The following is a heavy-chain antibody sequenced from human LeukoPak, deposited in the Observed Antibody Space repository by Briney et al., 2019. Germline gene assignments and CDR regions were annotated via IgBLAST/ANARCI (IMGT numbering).Heavy chain of an antibody. V-gene: IGHV4-39*07. CDR2: IYYSGTT. J-gene: IGHJ6*03. D-gene: IGHD3-22*01. Sequence: SETLSLTCSVSGGSFSSSHYYWGWIRQPPGMGLEWIGSIYYSGTTYYNPSLKSRVTISMDTSKKQFSLNLISVTAADTAVYYCARGYYYDSSGYYYYYYYYMDVWGKGTTVTVSS. CDR3: ARGYYYDSSGYYYYYYYYMDV. CDR1: GGSFSSSHYY.